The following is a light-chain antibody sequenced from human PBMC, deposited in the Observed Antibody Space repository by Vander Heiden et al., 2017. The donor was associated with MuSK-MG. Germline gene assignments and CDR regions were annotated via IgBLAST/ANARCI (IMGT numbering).Light chain of an antibody. CDR3: KQYDNLPRDRTLST. J-gene: IGKJ4*01. Sequence: DIKMTHSPSSLSASVGDRVTITCQASQDISHYLNWYQQKQGKAPKRRSYDESNLETGVQARFRGSGYGKDFTFTISSLHPEDMATYYCKQYDNLPRDRTLSTFGRGTKVEIK. CDR1: QDISHY. CDR2: DES. V-gene: IGKV1-33*01.